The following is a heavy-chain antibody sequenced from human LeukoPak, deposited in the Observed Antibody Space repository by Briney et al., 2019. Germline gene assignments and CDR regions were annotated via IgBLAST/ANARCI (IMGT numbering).Heavy chain of an antibody. CDR2: ITPIFGSA. CDR3: ARGQRLDGNWFFDL. CDR1: GDSFSSFG. V-gene: IGHV1-69*13. Sequence: SVKVSCKASGDSFSSFGFNWVRQAPGQGLEWMGRITPIFGSAHYPQRFQGRVTITADESTTTVYMELSILRSEDTALYYCARGQRLDGNWFFDLWGQGTVVTVSS. D-gene: IGHD1-1*01. J-gene: IGHJ4*02.